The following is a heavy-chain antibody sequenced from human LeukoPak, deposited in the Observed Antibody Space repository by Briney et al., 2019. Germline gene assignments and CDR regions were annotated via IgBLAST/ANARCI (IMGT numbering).Heavy chain of an antibody. J-gene: IGHJ4*02. D-gene: IGHD3-10*01. CDR2: ISKSGSTK. Sequence: GGSLRLSCAASGFTFSDYYMSWIRQAPGKGLEWVSYISKSGSTKDYADSVKGRFTISRDNARNSLYLQMNSLRAEDTAVYYCARVLGSYAVDYWGQGTLATVSS. CDR3: ARVLGSYAVDY. CDR1: GFTFSDYY. V-gene: IGHV3-11*01.